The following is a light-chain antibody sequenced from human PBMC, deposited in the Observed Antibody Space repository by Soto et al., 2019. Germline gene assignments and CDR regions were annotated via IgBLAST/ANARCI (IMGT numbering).Light chain of an antibody. CDR1: QSISSSY. CDR2: GAS. J-gene: IGKJ1*01. Sequence: EIVLTQSPGTLSLFPGERATLSCRASQSISSSYLAWYQQKPGQAPRLLIYGASSRATGIPDRFSGAGSATHFTLDISRQEPEDFGVYYYHQYGSAPAWTFGQGTKVEIK. V-gene: IGKV3-20*01. CDR3: HQYGSAPAWT.